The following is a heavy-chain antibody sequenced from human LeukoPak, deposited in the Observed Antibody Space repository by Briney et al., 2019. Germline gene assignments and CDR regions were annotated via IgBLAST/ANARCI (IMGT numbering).Heavy chain of an antibody. CDR1: GFTFSSYS. Sequence: GGSLRLSCAASGFTFSSYSMNWVRQAPGKGLEWVSYISSRSSPIYYADSVRGRFTISRDNAKNSLCLQMNSLRAEDTAVYYCAKDRGYNYAYSTDYWGQGTLVTVSS. V-gene: IGHV3-48*01. CDR2: ISSRSSPI. D-gene: IGHD5-18*01. CDR3: AKDRGYNYAYSTDY. J-gene: IGHJ4*02.